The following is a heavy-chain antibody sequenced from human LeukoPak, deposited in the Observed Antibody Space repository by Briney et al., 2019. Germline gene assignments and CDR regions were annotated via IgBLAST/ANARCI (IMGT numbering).Heavy chain of an antibody. CDR1: GYSISSYY. CDR2: IYTSGST. CDR3: AREYCSGGSCYPGD. J-gene: IGHJ4*02. D-gene: IGHD2-15*01. V-gene: IGHV4-4*07. Sequence: PSETLSLTCTVSGYSISSYYWSWIRQPAGKGLEWIGRIYTSGSTNYNPSLKSRVTMSVDTSKNQFSLKLSSVTAADTAVYYCAREYCSGGSCYPGDWGQGTLVTVSS.